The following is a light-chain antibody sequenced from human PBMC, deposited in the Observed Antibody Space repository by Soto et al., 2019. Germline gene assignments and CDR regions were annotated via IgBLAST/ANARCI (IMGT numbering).Light chain of an antibody. CDR1: QSISSW. CDR3: KQCHIFSPT. J-gene: IGKJ1*01. Sequence: DIQMTQSPSTLSASVGDRVTITCRASQSISSWLAWYQQKPGKAPKLLIYKASSLESGVPSRFSGSGSGTEFTLTNSSLQPDDVATYYCKQCHIFSPTFGQGTKVEIK. V-gene: IGKV1-5*03. CDR2: KAS.